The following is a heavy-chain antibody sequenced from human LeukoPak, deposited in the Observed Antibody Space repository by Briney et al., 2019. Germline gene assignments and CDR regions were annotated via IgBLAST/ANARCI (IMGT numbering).Heavy chain of an antibody. V-gene: IGHV4-39*07. CDR2: IYYSGST. J-gene: IGHJ4*02. Sequence: SETLSLTCTVSGGSISSSSYYWGWIRQPPGKGLEWIGSIYYSGSTYYNPSLKCRVTISVDTSKNQFSLKLSSVTAADTAVYYCARGGYYDSSGYFGSEVFDYWGQGTLVTVSS. CDR1: GGSISSSSYY. D-gene: IGHD3-22*01. CDR3: ARGGYYDSSGYFGSEVFDY.